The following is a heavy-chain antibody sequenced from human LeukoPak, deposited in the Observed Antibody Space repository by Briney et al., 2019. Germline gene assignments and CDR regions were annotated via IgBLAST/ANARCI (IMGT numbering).Heavy chain of an antibody. V-gene: IGHV5-51*01. J-gene: IGHJ4*02. Sequence: GESLKISCKGSGYSFTSHWLGWVRQMPGKGLEWMGIIYPGDSDTRYSPSFQGQVTISADKSISTAYLQWSSLKASDTAMFYCARQESGTFFDQWGQGTLVTVSS. CDR3: ARQESGTFFDQ. CDR1: GYSFTSHW. CDR2: IYPGDSDT. D-gene: IGHD3-3*01.